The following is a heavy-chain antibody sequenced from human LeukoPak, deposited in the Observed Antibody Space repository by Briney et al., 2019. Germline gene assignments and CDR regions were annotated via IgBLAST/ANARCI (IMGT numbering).Heavy chain of an antibody. CDR1: GYTFTSYY. D-gene: IGHD6-13*01. CDR2: INPSGGST. Sequence: GASVKVSCKASGYTFTSYYMHWVRQAPGQGLEWMGIINPSGGSTSYAQKFQGRVTMTRDMSTSTVYMELSSLRYEDTAVYYCARRSSWARGGYYYMDVWGKGTTVTVSS. CDR3: ARRSSWARGGYYYMDV. J-gene: IGHJ6*03. V-gene: IGHV1-46*01.